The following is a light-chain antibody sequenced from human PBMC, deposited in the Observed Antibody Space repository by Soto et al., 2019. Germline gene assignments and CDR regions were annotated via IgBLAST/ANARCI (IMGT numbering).Light chain of an antibody. J-gene: IGKJ5*01. V-gene: IGKV3-20*01. CDR2: GAS. Sequence: EIVLTQSPGTLSLSPGDTATLSCRASQSLSSSYLAWYQQRPGQAPRLLIYGASTRATGIPDRFSGSGSGTDFTLTITRLDPEDFAGYYCQQYGGSMTFGQGTRLEIE. CDR1: QSLSSSY. CDR3: QQYGGSMT.